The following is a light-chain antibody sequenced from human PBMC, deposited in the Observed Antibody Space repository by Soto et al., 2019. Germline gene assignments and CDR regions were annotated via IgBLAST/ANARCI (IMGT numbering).Light chain of an antibody. CDR1: QGISTY. CDR3: QQLNAYPIT. CDR2: AAS. J-gene: IGKJ5*01. Sequence: IQLTQSPSSLSASVGDTVTITCRASQGISTYLAWYQQKPGKAPKLLIYAASTLQSGVPSRFSGSGSGTDFTLTIDSLQPEDFATYYCQQLNAYPITLGQGTRLDMK. V-gene: IGKV1-9*01.